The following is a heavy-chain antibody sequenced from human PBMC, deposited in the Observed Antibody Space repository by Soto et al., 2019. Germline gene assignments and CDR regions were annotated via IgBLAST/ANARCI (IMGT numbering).Heavy chain of an antibody. Sequence: HPGGSLRLSCAASGFTFSSYAMHWVRQAPGKGLEWVAVISYDGSNKYYANSVKGRFTISRDNSKNTLYLQMNSLRAEDTALYYCARDCSSSSCSVWHYWGQGTLVTVSS. CDR1: GFTFSSYA. D-gene: IGHD2-2*01. CDR2: ISYDGSNK. J-gene: IGHJ4*02. V-gene: IGHV3-30-3*01. CDR3: ARDCSSSSCSVWHY.